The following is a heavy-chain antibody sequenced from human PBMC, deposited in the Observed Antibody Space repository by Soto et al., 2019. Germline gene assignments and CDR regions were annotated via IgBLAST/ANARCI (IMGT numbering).Heavy chain of an antibody. V-gene: IGHV2-70*11. D-gene: IGHD6-13*01. CDR1: GFSLSTSGMC. J-gene: IGHJ6*03. CDR3: ARTAGGYSSSWARSYYYYMDV. CDR2: IDWDDDK. Sequence: SGPTLVNPTQTLTLTCTFSGFSLSTSGMCVSWIRQPPGKALEWLARIDWDDDKYYSTSLKTRLTISKDTSKNQVVLTMTNMDPVDTATYYCARTAGGYSSSWARSYYYYMDVWGKGTTVTVSS.